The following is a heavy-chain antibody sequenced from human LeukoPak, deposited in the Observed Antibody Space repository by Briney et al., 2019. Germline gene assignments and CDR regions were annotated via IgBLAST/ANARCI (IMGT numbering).Heavy chain of an antibody. CDR1: GRTFSSYA. J-gene: IGHJ5*02. Sequence: SVKVSCKAPGRTFSSYAISWVRQAPGQGLEWMGRIIPIFGIANYAQKFQGRVTITADKSTSTAYMELSSLRSEDTAVYYCARAVAARPFDPWGQGTLVTVSS. CDR2: IIPIFGIA. CDR3: ARAVAARPFDP. V-gene: IGHV1-69*04. D-gene: IGHD6-6*01.